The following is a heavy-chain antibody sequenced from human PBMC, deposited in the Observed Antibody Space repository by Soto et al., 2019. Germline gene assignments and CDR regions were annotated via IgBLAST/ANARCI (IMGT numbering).Heavy chain of an antibody. CDR2: INSDGSST. J-gene: IGHJ5*02. V-gene: IGHV3-74*01. Sequence: GGSLRLSCAAPGFTFSSYWMHWVRQAPGKGLVWVSRINSDGSSTSYADSVKGRFTISRDNAKNSLYLQMNSLRDEDTAVYYCAREGGSLNWFDPWGQGTLVTVSS. CDR1: GFTFSSYW. D-gene: IGHD1-26*01. CDR3: AREGGSLNWFDP.